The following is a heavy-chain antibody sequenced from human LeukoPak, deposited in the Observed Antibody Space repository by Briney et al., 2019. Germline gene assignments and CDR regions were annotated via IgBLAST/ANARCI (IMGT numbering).Heavy chain of an antibody. Sequence: ASVKVSCKASGYTFTGYYMHWVRQAPGQGLEWMGWINPHSGDTNYAQKFQGRVTMTRDTSINTAYMELSRLRSDDTAVYYCARATGDVSLLEDYWGQGTLVTVSS. CDR3: ARATGDVSLLEDY. J-gene: IGHJ4*02. V-gene: IGHV1-2*02. CDR2: INPHSGDT. D-gene: IGHD3-16*01. CDR1: GYTFTGYY.